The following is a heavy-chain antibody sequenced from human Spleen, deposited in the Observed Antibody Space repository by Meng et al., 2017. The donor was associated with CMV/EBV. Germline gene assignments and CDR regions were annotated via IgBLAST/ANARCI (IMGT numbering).Heavy chain of an antibody. CDR2: ISAYNGNT. Sequence: YGISWVRQAPGQGLEWMGWISAYNGNTNYAQKLQGRVTMTTDTSTSTAYMELRSLRSDDTAVYYCAREPQGFYMSGSYYYGEGTFDYWGQGTLVTVSS. D-gene: IGHD1-26*01. J-gene: IGHJ4*02. CDR3: AREPQGFYMSGSYYYGEGTFDY. CDR1: YG. V-gene: IGHV1-18*01.